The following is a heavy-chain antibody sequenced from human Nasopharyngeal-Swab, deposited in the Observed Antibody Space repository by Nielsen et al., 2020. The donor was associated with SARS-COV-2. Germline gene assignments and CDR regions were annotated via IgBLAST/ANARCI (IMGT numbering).Heavy chain of an antibody. CDR2: ISGDGRST. D-gene: IGHD6-13*01. CDR3: ARDLSIAAASI. J-gene: IGHJ4*02. Sequence: WIRQPPGKGLEWVSAISGDGRSTYYADSVKGRFTISRDTAKNTLYLQMNSLRAEDTAVYYCARDLSIAAASIWGQGTLVTVSS. V-gene: IGHV3-23*01.